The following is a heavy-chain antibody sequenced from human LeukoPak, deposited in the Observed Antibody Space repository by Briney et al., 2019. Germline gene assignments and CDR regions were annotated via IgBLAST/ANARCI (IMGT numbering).Heavy chain of an antibody. D-gene: IGHD3-3*01. J-gene: IGHJ1*01. CDR1: GYTFTNYG. CDR3: ARGPYYDFRSGYSSAEYFQH. V-gene: IGHV1-18*01. CDR2: ISAYNGNT. Sequence: GASVKVSFKASGYTFTNYGISWVRQAPGQGLDWMGGISAYNGNTNNAQKLQGRVTMTTDTSTSTAYMELRSLRSDDTAVYYCARGPYYDFRSGYSSAEYFQHWGQGTLVTVSS.